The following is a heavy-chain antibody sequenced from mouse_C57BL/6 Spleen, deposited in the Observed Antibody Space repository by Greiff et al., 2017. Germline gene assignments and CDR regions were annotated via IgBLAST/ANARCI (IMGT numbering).Heavy chain of an antibody. D-gene: IGHD2-3*01. CDR1: GFSLSTFGMG. CDR3: ARIAYDGSLYAMDD. CDR2: IWWDDDK. V-gene: IGHV8-8*01. Sequence: QVTLKESGPGILQPSQTLSLTCSFSGFSLSTFGMGVGWIRQPSGKGLEWLAHIWWDDDKYYNPALKSRLTISEDTSKNQVFLKIAHVVTAETATYYYARIAYDGSLYAMDDWGQGTSVTVSS. J-gene: IGHJ4*01.